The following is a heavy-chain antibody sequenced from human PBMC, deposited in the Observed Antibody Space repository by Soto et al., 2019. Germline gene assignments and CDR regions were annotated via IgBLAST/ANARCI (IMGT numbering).Heavy chain of an antibody. J-gene: IGHJ3*02. CDR1: GFSLSTSGVG. V-gene: IGHV2-5*02. CDR2: IYWDDDK. Sequence: SGPTMVNPTRTLTLTCPFSGFSLSTSGVGVGWIRQPPGKALEWLALIYWDDDKRYSPSLKSRLTITKDTSKNQVVLTMTNMDPVDTATYYCAHRRGYYDILTGYYSPRAFDIWGQGTMVTVSS. CDR3: AHRRGYYDILTGYYSPRAFDI. D-gene: IGHD3-9*01.